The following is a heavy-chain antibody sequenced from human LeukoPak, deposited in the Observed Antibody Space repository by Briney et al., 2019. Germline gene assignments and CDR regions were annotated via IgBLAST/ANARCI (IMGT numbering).Heavy chain of an antibody. D-gene: IGHD3-9*01. CDR3: AKDATASPYFHWFDN. CDR2: ISSGDRT. V-gene: IGHV3-23*01. Sequence: PGGSLRLSCAASGFTFSSYAMNWVRQAPGKGLEWVAGISSGDRTFHAESVKGRFTISRDKSKDTLYLQMNSLRAEDTAVYYCAKDATASPYFHWFDNWGQGTRVIVSS. CDR1: GFTFSSYA. J-gene: IGHJ4*02.